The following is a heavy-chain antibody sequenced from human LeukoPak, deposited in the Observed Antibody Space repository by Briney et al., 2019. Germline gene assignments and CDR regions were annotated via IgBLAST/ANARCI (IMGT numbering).Heavy chain of an antibody. Sequence: GASVKVSCKASGGTFSSYAISWVRQAPGQGLEWMGGIIPIFGTANYAQKFQGRVTITADESTSTAYMELSSLRSEDTAVYYCARDRDYGVLDYFDYWGQGTLVTVSS. D-gene: IGHD4-17*01. CDR2: IIPIFGTA. CDR3: ARDRDYGVLDYFDY. CDR1: GGTFSSYA. J-gene: IGHJ4*02. V-gene: IGHV1-69*13.